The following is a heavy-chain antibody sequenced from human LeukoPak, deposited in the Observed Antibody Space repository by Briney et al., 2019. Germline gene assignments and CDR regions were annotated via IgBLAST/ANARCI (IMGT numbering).Heavy chain of an antibody. J-gene: IGHJ4*02. V-gene: IGHV4-59*01. CDR1: GGSISDYY. Sequence: SETLSLTCTVSGGSISDYYWSWIRQPPGKGLEWIGYIYYSGRTNYNPSLKSRVTMSVDTSENQFSLKLSSVTAADTAVYYCAREGDNRGYYYYDYWGQGTLVTVSS. D-gene: IGHD3-22*01. CDR3: AREGDNRGYYYYDY. CDR2: IYYSGRT.